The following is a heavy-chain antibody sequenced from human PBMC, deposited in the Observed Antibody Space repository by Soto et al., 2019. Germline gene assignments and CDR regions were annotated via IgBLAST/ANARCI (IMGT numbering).Heavy chain of an antibody. Sequence: PSETLSLTCTVSGGSISSGDYYWSWIRQPPGKGLEWIGYIYYSGSTYYNPSLKSRVTISVDTSKNQFSLKLSSVTAADTAVYYCAGGEVRYDSSGYYSWDYFDYWGQGTLVTVSS. J-gene: IGHJ4*02. CDR2: IYYSGST. D-gene: IGHD3-22*01. CDR3: AGGEVRYDSSGYYSWDYFDY. CDR1: GGSISSGDYY. V-gene: IGHV4-30-4*01.